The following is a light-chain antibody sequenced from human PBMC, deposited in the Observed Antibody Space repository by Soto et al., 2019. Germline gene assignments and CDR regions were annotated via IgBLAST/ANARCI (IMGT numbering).Light chain of an antibody. CDR1: QSLSNS. Sequence: EIVLTQSPATLSLSPGERATLSCRASQSLSNSLAWYQHKPGQAPRLLIYEASTRATGVPARFSGSGSGTAFTLTISSLEAEDFAIYYCRQCANGPPQGFTFGPGTKV. V-gene: IGKV3-11*01. CDR3: RQCANGPPQGFT. CDR2: EAS. J-gene: IGKJ3*01.